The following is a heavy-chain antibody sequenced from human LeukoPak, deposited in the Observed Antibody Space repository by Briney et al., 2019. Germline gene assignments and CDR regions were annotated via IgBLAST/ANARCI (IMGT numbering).Heavy chain of an antibody. CDR3: GRWLQA. D-gene: IGHD5-24*01. CDR1: GFSFGSHS. V-gene: IGHV3-48*04. J-gene: IGHJ1*01. Sequence: GGSLRLSCAASGFSFGSHSMTWVRQAPGKGLEWVSYISSSGSAIYYADSVKGRFTISRDNAKNSLYLQMNSLRAEDTAVYYCGRWLQAWGQGTLVTVSS. CDR2: ISSSGSAI.